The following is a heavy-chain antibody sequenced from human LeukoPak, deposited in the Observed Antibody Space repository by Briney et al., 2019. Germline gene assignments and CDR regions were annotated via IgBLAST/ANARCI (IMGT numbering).Heavy chain of an antibody. J-gene: IGHJ4*02. CDR3: GRDNIDYDILPGYSNYFDY. D-gene: IGHD3-9*01. CDR2: INPNSSGT. CDR1: GYTCTGCY. V-gene: IGHV1-2*02. Sequence: ASVNVSCTGSGYTCTGCYMHWVRLAPGPGLERMGLINPNSSGTNYAQQFHGRVTMTRDTSISTAYIELSRLRSDDPTVYYCGRDNIDYDILPGYSNYFDYWGQGTMVTVSS.